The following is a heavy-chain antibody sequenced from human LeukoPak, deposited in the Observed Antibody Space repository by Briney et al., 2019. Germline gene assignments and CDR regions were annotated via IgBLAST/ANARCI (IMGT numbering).Heavy chain of an antibody. V-gene: IGHV3-30-3*01. J-gene: IGHJ4*02. D-gene: IGHD3-16*01. CDR2: ISYDGSNK. CDR3: ARGGGNY. CDR1: GFTFSSYA. Sequence: GGSLRLSCTASGFTFSSYAMRWVRQAPGKGLEWVAVISYDGSNKYYADSVKGRFTISRDNSKNTLYLQMNSLRAEDTAVYYCARGGGNYWGQGTMVTVSS.